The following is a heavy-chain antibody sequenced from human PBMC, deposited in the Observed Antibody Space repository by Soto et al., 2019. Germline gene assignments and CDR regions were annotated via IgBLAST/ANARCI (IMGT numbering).Heavy chain of an antibody. D-gene: IGHD3-10*01. CDR3: AKDQKVSVKVPGYYYGMDV. CDR1: GFTFSSYA. CDR2: ISGSGGST. V-gene: IGHV3-23*01. Sequence: PGGSLRLSCAASGFTFSSYAMSWVRQAPGKGLEWVSAISGSGGSTYYADSVKGRFTISRDNSKNTLYLQMNSLRAEDTAVYYCAKDQKVSVKVPGYYYGMDVWGQGTTVTVSS. J-gene: IGHJ6*02.